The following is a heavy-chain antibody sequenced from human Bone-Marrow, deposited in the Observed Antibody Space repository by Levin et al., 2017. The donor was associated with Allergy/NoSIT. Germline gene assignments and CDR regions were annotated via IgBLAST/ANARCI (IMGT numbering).Heavy chain of an antibody. V-gene: IGHV5-51*01. Sequence: GESLKISCKGSGYTFTSYWIGWVRQMPGKGLEWMGIIYPGDSDTRYSPSFQGHVTISADKSISTAYLQWSSLKASDTAMYYCARGGVGGSYSSYYFDYWGQGTLVTVSS. CDR3: ARGGVGGSYSSYYFDY. J-gene: IGHJ4*02. CDR2: IYPGDSDT. D-gene: IGHD1-26*01. CDR1: GYTFTSYW.